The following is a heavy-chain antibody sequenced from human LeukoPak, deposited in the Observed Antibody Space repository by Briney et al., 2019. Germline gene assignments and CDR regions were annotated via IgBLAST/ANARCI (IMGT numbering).Heavy chain of an antibody. CDR1: GFTFSSYG. D-gene: IGHD2-2*01. CDR3: ARDDDCSSTSCYDY. V-gene: IGHV3-21*01. J-gene: IGHJ4*02. Sequence: NPGRSLRLSCAASGFTFSSYGMHWVRQAPGKGLEWVSSISSSSSYIYYADSVKGRFTISRDNAKNSLYLQMNSLRAEDTAAYYCARDDDCSSTSCYDYWGQGTLVTVSS. CDR2: ISSSSSYI.